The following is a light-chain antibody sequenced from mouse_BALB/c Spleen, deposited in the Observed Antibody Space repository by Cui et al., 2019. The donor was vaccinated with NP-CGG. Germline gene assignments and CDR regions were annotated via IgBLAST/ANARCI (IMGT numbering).Light chain of an antibody. J-gene: IGLJ1*01. Sequence: QAVVTQESALTTSPGETVTLTCRSSTGAVTTSSYANWVQEKPDDLFTGLIGGTNDRAPGVPAKFSGSLIGDKAALTITGAQTEDEAIYFCALWYSNHWVFGGGTKLTVL. CDR2: GTN. V-gene: IGLV1*01. CDR3: ALWYSNHWV. CDR1: TGAVTTSSY.